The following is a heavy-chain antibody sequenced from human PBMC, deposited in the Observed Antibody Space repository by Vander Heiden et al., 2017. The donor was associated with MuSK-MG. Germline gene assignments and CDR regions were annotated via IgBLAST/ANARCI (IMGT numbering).Heavy chain of an antibody. D-gene: IGHD5-18*01. J-gene: IGHJ4*02. V-gene: IGHV3-30-3*01. CDR3: ARGYETATLDY. Sequence: QVQLVDSGGGVVQPGRSLRLSCAASGFTFSSYAMHWVRQAPGKGLEWVAVISYDGSNKYYADSVKGRFTISRDNSKNTLYLQMNSLRAEDTAVYYCARGYETATLDYWGQGTLVTVSS. CDR1: GFTFSSYA. CDR2: ISYDGSNK.